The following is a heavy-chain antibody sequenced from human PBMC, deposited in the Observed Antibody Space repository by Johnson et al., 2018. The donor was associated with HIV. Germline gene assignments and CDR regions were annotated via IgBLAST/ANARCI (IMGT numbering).Heavy chain of an antibody. CDR1: GFTFSSYA. J-gene: IGHJ3*02. Sequence: QMLLVESGGGVVQPGGSLRLSCAASGFTFSSYAMHWVRQAPGKGLEWVAVMSYDGSNKYYADSVKCRFTISRDNSKNTLYLQMTSLRAEDTAVYYCAKDLDSSSWGAFDIWGQGTMVTVSS. CDR3: AKDLDSSSWGAFDI. V-gene: IGHV3-30-3*01. D-gene: IGHD6-6*01. CDR2: MSYDGSNK.